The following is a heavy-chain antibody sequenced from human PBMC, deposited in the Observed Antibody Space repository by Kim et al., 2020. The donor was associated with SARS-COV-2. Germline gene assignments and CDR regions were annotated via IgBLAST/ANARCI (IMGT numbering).Heavy chain of an antibody. J-gene: IGHJ4*02. D-gene: IGHD3-22*01. Sequence: LSLTCAASGFTFSSYGMHWVRQAPGKGLEWVAVISYDGSNKYYADSVKGRFTISRDNSKNTLYLQMNSLRAEDTAVYYCAKSGYYYDSSGQSGGFDYWGQGTLVTVSS. V-gene: IGHV3-30*18. CDR1: GFTFSSYG. CDR2: ISYDGSNK. CDR3: AKSGYYYDSSGQSGGFDY.